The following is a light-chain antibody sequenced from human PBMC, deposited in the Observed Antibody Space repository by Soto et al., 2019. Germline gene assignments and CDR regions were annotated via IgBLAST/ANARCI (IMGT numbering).Light chain of an antibody. V-gene: IGKV3-20*01. Sequence: EIVLTQSPGTLSLSPGERATLSCRASQSVSSSYLAWYQQKPGQAPRLLIYAAPIRATDIPDRFSGSVSGTDFTLTNSRLEPEDVAVFYCQQYGSSSITFGQGTRLEIK. J-gene: IGKJ5*01. CDR1: QSVSSSY. CDR3: QQYGSSSIT. CDR2: AAP.